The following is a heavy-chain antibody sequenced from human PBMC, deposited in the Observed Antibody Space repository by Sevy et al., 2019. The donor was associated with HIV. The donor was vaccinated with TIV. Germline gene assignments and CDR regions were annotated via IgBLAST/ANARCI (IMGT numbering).Heavy chain of an antibody. CDR1: GGSISSSSYY. J-gene: IGHJ6*02. D-gene: IGHD6-19*01. CDR3: ARPNFSGDYAMDV. V-gene: IGHV4-39*01. CDR2: FYYSGTT. Sequence: SETLSLTCTVSGGSISSSSYYWGWIRQPPGKGLEWIGSFYYSGTTYYNPSVKSRVTISVDTSKNQLSLRLSSVTAADTAVYYCARPNFSGDYAMDVWGQGTTVTVSS.